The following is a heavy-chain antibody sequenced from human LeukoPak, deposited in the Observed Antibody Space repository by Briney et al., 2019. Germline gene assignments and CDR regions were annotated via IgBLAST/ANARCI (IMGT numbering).Heavy chain of an antibody. J-gene: IGHJ5*02. CDR3: ASVRDAYCSGDCYIDP. D-gene: IGHD2-21*02. V-gene: IGHV1-46*01. CDR1: GYTFTNYF. CDR2: SNPSGGST. Sequence: ASVTVSCKASGYTFTNYFVHWVRQAPGQALEWMGISNPSGGSTRYTQKFQGRVTMTRDTSTSTVYMELSSLRSEAPAVYYCASVRDAYCSGDCYIDPWGEGTLVTVSS.